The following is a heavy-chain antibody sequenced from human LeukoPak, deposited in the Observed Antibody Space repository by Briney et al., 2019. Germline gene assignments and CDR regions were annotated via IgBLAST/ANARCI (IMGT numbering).Heavy chain of an antibody. Sequence: GGSLRLSCAASGFTFSTYWMHWVRQAPGKGLEWVGRTRNKANSYTTEYAASVKGRFTISRDDSQNSLYLQMNSLKTEDTAVYYCARGGQGGSSYYYGLDVWGRGTTVTVS. CDR1: GFTFSTYW. CDR2: TRNKANSYTT. V-gene: IGHV3-72*01. J-gene: IGHJ6*02. CDR3: ARGGQGGSSYYYGLDV. D-gene: IGHD1-26*01.